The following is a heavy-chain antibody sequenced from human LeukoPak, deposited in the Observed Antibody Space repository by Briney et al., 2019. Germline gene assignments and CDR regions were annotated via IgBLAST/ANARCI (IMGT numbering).Heavy chain of an antibody. CDR3: ARAGPENLNWRYYIDF. V-gene: IGHV4-59*01. CDR2: ISHSGNT. J-gene: IGHJ4*02. D-gene: IGHD1-1*01. Sequence: SETLSLTCTVSGDSINKYFWSWLRRSPGKGLEWIGYISHSGNTNYNPSLKSRVTISLDKSNNQFSLRLSSVTAADTAVYYCARAGPENLNWRYYIDFWDQGILVTVSS. CDR1: GDSINKYF.